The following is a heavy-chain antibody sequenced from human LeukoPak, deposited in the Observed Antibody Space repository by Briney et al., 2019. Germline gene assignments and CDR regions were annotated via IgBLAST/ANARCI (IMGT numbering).Heavy chain of an antibody. CDR1: GGSISSTNW. CDR2: ISLTGQT. Sequence: SGTLSLTCGVPGGSISSTNWWSWVRQSPGQGLEWIGEISLTGQTNYNPSLSGRVTMLLGESSNHLSLHLTSVTAADTATYYCSRESGAFCPFGYWGQGTLVIVPS. CDR3: SRESGAFCPFGY. J-gene: IGHJ4*02. V-gene: IGHV4-4*02. D-gene: IGHD1-26*01.